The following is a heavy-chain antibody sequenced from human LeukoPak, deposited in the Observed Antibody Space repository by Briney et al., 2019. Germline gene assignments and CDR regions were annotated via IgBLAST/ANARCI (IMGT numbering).Heavy chain of an antibody. CDR3: ARAGSYSAVVDY. J-gene: IGHJ4*02. Sequence: SQTLSLTCTVSGGSISSGGYYWSWIRPHPGKGLEWIGYIYYSGSTYYNPSLKSRVTISVDTSKNQFSLKLSSVTAADTAVYYCARAGSYSAVVDYWGQGTLVTVSS. D-gene: IGHD1-26*01. CDR2: IYYSGST. V-gene: IGHV4-31*03. CDR1: GGSISSGGYY.